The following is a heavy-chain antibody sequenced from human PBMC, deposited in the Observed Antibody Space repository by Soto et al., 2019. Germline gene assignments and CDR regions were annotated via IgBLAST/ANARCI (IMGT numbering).Heavy chain of an antibody. V-gene: IGHV4-59*01. J-gene: IGHJ4*02. CDR3: ARSLGYGSGRSCYRHVDY. Sequence: PSETLSLTCTVSGGSISSYYWSWIRQPPGKGLEWIGYIYYSGSTNYNPSLKSRVTISVDTSKNQFSLKLSSVTAADTAVYYCARSLGYGSGRSCYRHVDYWGQGTLVTVSS. CDR2: IYYSGST. CDR1: GGSISSYY. D-gene: IGHD2-15*01.